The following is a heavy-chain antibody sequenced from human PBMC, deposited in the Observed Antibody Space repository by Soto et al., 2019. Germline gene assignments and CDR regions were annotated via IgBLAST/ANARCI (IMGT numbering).Heavy chain of an antibody. CDR2: INHSGST. Sequence: SETLSLTCAVYGGSFSGYSWTWIRQPPGTGLEWIGEINHSGSTNYNPSLKSRVTISVDTSKNQFSLKLTSVTAADTAVYFCASQFCSGGACFNWFDPWGHGTLVTVSS. CDR3: ASQFCSGGACFNWFDP. V-gene: IGHV4-34*01. J-gene: IGHJ5*02. D-gene: IGHD2-21*02. CDR1: GGSFSGYS.